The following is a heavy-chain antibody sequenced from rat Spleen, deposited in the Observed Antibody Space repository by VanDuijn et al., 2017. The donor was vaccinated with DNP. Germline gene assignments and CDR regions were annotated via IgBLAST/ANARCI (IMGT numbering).Heavy chain of an antibody. Sequence: VQLQESGPGLVKPSQSLSLTCSVTGYSITSSYTWNWIRRFPGSRLEWLGYMNNAGSTNYNPSLKSRISITRDTSKNQFFLHLNSVTTEDTATYYCARWTRYFDYWGQGVMVTVSS. CDR3: ARWTRYFDY. CDR2: MNNAGST. J-gene: IGHJ2*01. V-gene: IGHV3-3*01. D-gene: IGHD1-7*01. CDR1: GYSITSSYT.